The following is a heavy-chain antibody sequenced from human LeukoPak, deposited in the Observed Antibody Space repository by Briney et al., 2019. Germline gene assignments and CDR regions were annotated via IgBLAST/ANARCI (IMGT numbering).Heavy chain of an antibody. J-gene: IGHJ4*02. CDR2: IYSGGST. CDR1: GFTVSSNY. CDR3: ARVGQYYYERPLDY. Sequence: GGSLRLSCAASGFTVSSNYMSWVRQAPGKGLEWVSVIYSGGSTYYADSVKGRFTISRDNSKNTLYLQMNSLRAEDTAVYYCARVGQYYYERPLDYWGQGTLVTVSS. D-gene: IGHD3-22*01. V-gene: IGHV3-66*01.